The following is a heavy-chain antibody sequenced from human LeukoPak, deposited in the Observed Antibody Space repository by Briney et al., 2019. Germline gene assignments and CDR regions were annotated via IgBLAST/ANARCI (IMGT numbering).Heavy chain of an antibody. D-gene: IGHD3-22*01. CDR3: ARAYYDSSGYYYVAPSDY. V-gene: IGHV3-23*01. CDR1: GFTFSSYA. CDR2: ISGSGGST. Sequence: GGSLRLSCAASGFTFSSYAMSWVRQAPGKGLEWVPAISGSGGSTYYADSVKGRFTISRDNSKNTLYLQMNSLRAEDTAVYYCARAYYDSSGYYYVAPSDYWGQGTLVTVSS. J-gene: IGHJ4*02.